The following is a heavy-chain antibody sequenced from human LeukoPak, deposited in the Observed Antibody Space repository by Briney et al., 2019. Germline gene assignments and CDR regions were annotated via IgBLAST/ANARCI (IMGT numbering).Heavy chain of an antibody. J-gene: IGHJ4*02. CDR3: ASGGPIGDLEIAVAGRVIDY. V-gene: IGHV4-34*01. Sequence: SETLSLTCAVYGGSFSGYYWSWIRQPPGKGLEWIGEINHSGSTNYNPSLKSRVTISVDTSKNQFPLKLSSVTAADTAVYYCASGGPIGDLEIAVAGRVIDYWGQGTLVTVSS. CDR1: GGSFSGYY. D-gene: IGHD6-19*01. CDR2: INHSGST.